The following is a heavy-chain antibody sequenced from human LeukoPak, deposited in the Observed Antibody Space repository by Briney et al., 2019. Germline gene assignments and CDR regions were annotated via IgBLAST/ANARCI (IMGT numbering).Heavy chain of an antibody. CDR3: AKDTGTTIFGVVISAFDI. CDR1: GFTFSDYY. CDR2: ISSSGSTI. Sequence: GGSLRLSCAASGFTFSDYYMSWIRQAPGKGLEWVSYISSSGSTIYYADSVKGRFTISRDNAKNSLYLQMNSLRAEDTALYYCAKDTGTTIFGVVISAFDIWGQGTMVTVSS. D-gene: IGHD3-3*01. J-gene: IGHJ3*02. V-gene: IGHV3-11*01.